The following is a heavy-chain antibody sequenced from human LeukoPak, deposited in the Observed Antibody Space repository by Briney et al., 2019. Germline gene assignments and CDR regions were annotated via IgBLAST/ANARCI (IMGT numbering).Heavy chain of an antibody. J-gene: IGHJ4*02. V-gene: IGHV3-7*01. CDR1: GFTFTNYW. D-gene: IGHD3/OR15-3a*01. CDR3: ARSIGQWRGLDD. CDR2: LNKDGVEK. Sequence: GGSLRLSCVASGFTFTNYWMAWVRQTPGKGLEWVANLNKDGVEKNYVDSVKGRFTISRDNAKNSVYLQMNSLRVEDTALYYCARSIGQWRGLDDWAQGTLVTVSS.